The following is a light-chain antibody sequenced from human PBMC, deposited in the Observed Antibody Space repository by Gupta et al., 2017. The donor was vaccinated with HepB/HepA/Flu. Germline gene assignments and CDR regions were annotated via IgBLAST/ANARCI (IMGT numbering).Light chain of an antibody. CDR3: QSYDSSLRVV. V-gene: IGLV1-40*01. CDR2: GNT. CDR1: SSNIGAGYD. Sequence: QSVLTQPPAVSAAPGQRVTLSCTRSSSNIGAGYDVHWYQRFPGRAPKVLIYGNTNRPSGVPDRFSGSKSGTAASLAISGLQAEDEADYYCQSYDSSLRVVFGGGTKVTVL. J-gene: IGLJ2*01.